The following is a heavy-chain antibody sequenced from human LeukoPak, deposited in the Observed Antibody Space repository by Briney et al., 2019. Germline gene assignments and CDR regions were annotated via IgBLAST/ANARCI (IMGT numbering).Heavy chain of an antibody. V-gene: IGHV3-30*01. Sequence: PGRSLRLSCAASGFTFSSYAMHWVRQAPGKGLEWVAVISYDGSNKYYADSVKGRFTISRDNPKNTLYLQMNSLRAEDTAVYYCVAVAGTKGYYYYYGMDVWGQGTTVTVS. CDR2: ISYDGSNK. CDR3: VAVAGTKGYYYYYGMDV. J-gene: IGHJ6*02. D-gene: IGHD6-19*01. CDR1: GFTFSSYA.